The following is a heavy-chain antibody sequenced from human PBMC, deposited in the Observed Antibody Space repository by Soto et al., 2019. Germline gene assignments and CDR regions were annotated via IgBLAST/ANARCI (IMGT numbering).Heavy chain of an antibody. J-gene: IGHJ5*02. D-gene: IGHD1-26*01. V-gene: IGHV1-24*01. Sequence: GASVKVSCKVSGYTLTELSMHWVRQAPGKGLEWMGGFDPEDGETIYAQKFQGRVTMTEDTSTDTAYMELSSLRSEDTAVYYCATGGSYRGCFDPWGQGTLVTVSS. CDR1: GYTLTELS. CDR2: FDPEDGET. CDR3: ATGGSYRGCFDP.